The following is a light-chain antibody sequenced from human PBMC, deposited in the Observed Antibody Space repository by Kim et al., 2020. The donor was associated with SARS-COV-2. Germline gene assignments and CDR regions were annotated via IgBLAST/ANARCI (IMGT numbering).Light chain of an antibody. CDR1: RSISNY. Sequence: DIQMTQSPSSLSASVGDRVTITCRASRSISNYLNWYQQKPGKAPNLLIYAASSLQSGVPSRFSGSGSGTDFTLTISSLRPEDFATYYCQQTYITPPTFGQGTKLEI. V-gene: IGKV1-39*01. CDR2: AAS. CDR3: QQTYITPPT. J-gene: IGKJ1*01.